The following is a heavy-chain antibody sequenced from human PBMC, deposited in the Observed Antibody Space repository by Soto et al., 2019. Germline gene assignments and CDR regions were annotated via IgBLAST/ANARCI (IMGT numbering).Heavy chain of an antibody. CDR1: GFTFSDYY. CDR2: ISSSGSTI. Sequence: GGSLRLSCAASGFTFSDYYMSWIRQAPGKGLEWVSYISSSGSTIYYADSVKGRFTISRDNAKNSLYLQMNSLRAEDTAVYYCASNWYSSGWLNYYYYGMDVWGQGTTVTVSS. CDR3: ASNWYSSGWLNYYYYGMDV. J-gene: IGHJ6*02. D-gene: IGHD6-19*01. V-gene: IGHV3-11*04.